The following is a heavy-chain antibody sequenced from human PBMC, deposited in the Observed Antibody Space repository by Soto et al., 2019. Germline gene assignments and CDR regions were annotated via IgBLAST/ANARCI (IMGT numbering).Heavy chain of an antibody. CDR3: ARVEWFGELSPWYYSYGMDV. Sequence: PSETLSLTCTVSGGSISSGDYYWSWIRQPPGKGLEWIGYIYYSGSTYYNPSLKSRVTISVDTSKNQFSLKLSSVTAADTAVYYCARVEWFGELSPWYYSYGMDVWGQGTTVTVSS. D-gene: IGHD3-10*01. J-gene: IGHJ6*02. CDR1: GGSISSGDYY. CDR2: IYYSGST. V-gene: IGHV4-30-4*01.